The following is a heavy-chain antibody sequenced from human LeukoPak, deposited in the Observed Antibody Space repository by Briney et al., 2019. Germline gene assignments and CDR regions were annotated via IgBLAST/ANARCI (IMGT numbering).Heavy chain of an antibody. CDR3: VRDGDDFNFDY. Sequence: GGSLRLFCAACGFNYRIFRVLGVPAATGKRVEEVSRVIRDGSVTNYADSVKGRFTISRDYAKNTLYLQMSSLRAEDTAVYFCVRDGDDFNFDYWGQGSLVTVSS. V-gene: IGHV3-74*01. CDR2: VIRDGSVT. D-gene: IGHD5-24*01. J-gene: IGHJ4*02. CDR1: GFNYRIFR.